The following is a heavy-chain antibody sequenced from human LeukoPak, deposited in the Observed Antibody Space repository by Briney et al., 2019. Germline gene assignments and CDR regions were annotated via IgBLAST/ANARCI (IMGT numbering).Heavy chain of an antibody. D-gene: IGHD1-26*01. V-gene: IGHV1-2*02. CDR2: INPNSGGT. Sequence: GASVKVSCKASGYTXTDYYMHWVRQAPGQGLEWMGWINPNSGGTNYAQKFQGRVTMTRDTSINTAYMELSRPASDDTAVYYCAREGVGEGAFDIWGQGTMVTVSS. CDR1: GYTXTDYY. J-gene: IGHJ3*02. CDR3: AREGVGEGAFDI.